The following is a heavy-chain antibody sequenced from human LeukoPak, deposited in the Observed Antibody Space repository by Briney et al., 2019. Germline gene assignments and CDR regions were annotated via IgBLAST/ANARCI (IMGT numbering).Heavy chain of an antibody. CDR3: VKPNSAVAGTRYFDY. Sequence: PGGSLRLSCSASGFTFSNYPMHWVRQAPGKGLEYVSAINSNGDSTYSADPVKGRFTISRDNSKNTLYLQMSSLRADDTAVYFCVKPNSAVAGTRYFDYWGQGTLVTVSS. CDR2: INSNGDST. D-gene: IGHD6-19*01. J-gene: IGHJ4*02. V-gene: IGHV3-64D*06. CDR1: GFTFSNYP.